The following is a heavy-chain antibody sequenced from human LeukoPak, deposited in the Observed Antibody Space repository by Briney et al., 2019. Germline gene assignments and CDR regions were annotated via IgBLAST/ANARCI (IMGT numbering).Heavy chain of an antibody. Sequence: SVKVSCKASGFTFTSSAMQWVRQARGQRLEWIGWIVVGSGNTNYAQKFQERVTITRDMSTSTAYMELSSLSSEDTAVYYCAAQGGDFWSGYPNWFDPWGQGTLVTVSS. CDR1: GFTFTSSA. CDR3: AAQGGDFWSGYPNWFDP. V-gene: IGHV1-58*02. CDR2: IVVGSGNT. J-gene: IGHJ5*02. D-gene: IGHD3-3*01.